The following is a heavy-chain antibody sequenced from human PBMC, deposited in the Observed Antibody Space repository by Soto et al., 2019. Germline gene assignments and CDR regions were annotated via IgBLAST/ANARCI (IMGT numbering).Heavy chain of an antibody. CDR2: IYPCDSDT. CDR3: VAAPDPWNYGMDV. V-gene: IGHV5-51*01. Sequence: ESLTISCTGSGYSFTSYWIGLVRQMPGKGLEWMGIIYPCDSDTRYSPSFQGQVTISADKSISTAYLQWSSLKASDTAMYYCVAAPDPWNYGMDVWGQGTTVTVSS. CDR1: GYSFTSYW. J-gene: IGHJ6*01. D-gene: IGHD6-13*01.